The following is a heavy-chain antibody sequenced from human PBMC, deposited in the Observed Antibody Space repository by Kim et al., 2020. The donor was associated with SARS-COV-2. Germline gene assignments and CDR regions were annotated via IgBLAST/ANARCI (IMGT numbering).Heavy chain of an antibody. J-gene: IGHJ4*02. CDR3: AKDGSYHYFDY. V-gene: IGHV3-23*01. CDR1: GFTFSSYA. Sequence: GGSLRLSCAASGFTFSSYAMSWVRQAPGKGLEWVSTISSSGTDTYYADSVKGRFTISRDTSKHTLYLQMNSLRAEDTAVYYCAKDGSYHYFDYWGQGTL. D-gene: IGHD3-16*02. CDR2: ISSSGTDT.